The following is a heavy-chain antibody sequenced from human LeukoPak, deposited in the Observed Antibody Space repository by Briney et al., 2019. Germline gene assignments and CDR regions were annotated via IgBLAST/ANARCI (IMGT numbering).Heavy chain of an antibody. D-gene: IGHD1-14*01. Sequence: GGSLRLSCAASGFTFDDYAMHWVRQAPGKGLEWVSGISWNSGSIGYADSVKGRFTISRDNSKNTVYLQMTSLRPEDTALYFCVRDPQDVFQTTYLDYWGQGTLVTVSS. J-gene: IGHJ4*02. CDR3: VRDPQDVFQTTYLDY. CDR2: ISWNSGSI. V-gene: IGHV3-9*01. CDR1: GFTFDDYA.